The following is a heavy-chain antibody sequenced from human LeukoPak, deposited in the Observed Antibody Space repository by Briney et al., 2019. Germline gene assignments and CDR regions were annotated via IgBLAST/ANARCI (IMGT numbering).Heavy chain of an antibody. V-gene: IGHV4-34*01. J-gene: IGHJ5*02. CDR1: GGSFSGYY. CDR2: INHSGST. D-gene: IGHD2-2*01. CDR3: ARDGSSTSWGWFDP. Sequence: SETLSLTCAVYGGSFSGYYWSWIRQPPGKGLEWIGEINHSGSTNYNPSLKSRVTISVDTSKNQFSLKLSSVTAADTAVYYCARDGSSTSWGWFDPWGQGTLVTVSS.